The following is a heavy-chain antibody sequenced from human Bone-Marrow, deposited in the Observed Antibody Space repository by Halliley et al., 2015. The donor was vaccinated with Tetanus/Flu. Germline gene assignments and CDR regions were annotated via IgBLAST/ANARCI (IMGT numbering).Heavy chain of an antibody. CDR2: IYYSGGT. J-gene: IGHJ4*02. CDR3: ARGGGWTDY. D-gene: IGHD2-15*01. Sequence: PPGRGLEWIGYIYYSGGTNSNPSLESRVTISVDTSRSQFSLNLRSLTAADTAIYYCARGGGWTDYWGQGTLVTVSS. V-gene: IGHV4-59*13.